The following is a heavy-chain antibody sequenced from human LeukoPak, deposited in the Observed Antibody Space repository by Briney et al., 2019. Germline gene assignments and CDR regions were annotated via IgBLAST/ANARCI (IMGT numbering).Heavy chain of an antibody. CDR1: GGSISNYY. Sequence: SETLSLTCTVSGGSISNYYWSWIRQSPVKGLEWIGYTYPSGSAFYNPSLESRVTISLDTSENHFSLSLRSVTAADTAVYYCARRNHYFYYMDVWGKGTTVTVSS. CDR3: ARRNHYFYYMDV. V-gene: IGHV4-4*09. CDR2: TYPSGSA. J-gene: IGHJ6*03.